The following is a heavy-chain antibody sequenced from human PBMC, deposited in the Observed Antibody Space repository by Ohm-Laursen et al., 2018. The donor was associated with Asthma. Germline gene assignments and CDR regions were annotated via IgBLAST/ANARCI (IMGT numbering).Heavy chain of an antibody. CDR2: GGSYYDGGLK. J-gene: IGHJ4*02. Sequence: SLRLSCAASGFTFRSYAMHWVRQAPGKGLEWVAVGGSYYDGGLKYYADSVNGRFTVPRDDSKNTLYLQMNSLRAEDTAVYYCARESLLYFGESRKYFGNWGQGTLVTVSS. V-gene: IGHV3-30-3*01. D-gene: IGHD3-10*01. CDR3: ARESLLYFGESRKYFGN. CDR1: GFTFRSYA.